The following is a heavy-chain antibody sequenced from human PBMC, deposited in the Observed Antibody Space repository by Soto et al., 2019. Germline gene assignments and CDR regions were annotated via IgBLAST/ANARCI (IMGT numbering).Heavy chain of an antibody. J-gene: IGHJ4*02. CDR1: GGSFSGYY. Sequence: SETLSLTCAVYGGSFSGYYWSWIRQPPGKGLEWIGEINHSGSTNYNPSLKSRVTISVDTSKNRFSLKLSSVTAADTAVYYCARAVAGYYGSGSYLGHWGQGTLVTVSS. D-gene: IGHD3-10*01. V-gene: IGHV4-34*01. CDR2: INHSGST. CDR3: ARAVAGYYGSGSYLGH.